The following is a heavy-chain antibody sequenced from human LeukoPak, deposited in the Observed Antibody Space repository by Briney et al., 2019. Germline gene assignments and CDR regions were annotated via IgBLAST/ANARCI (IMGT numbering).Heavy chain of an antibody. CDR3: AAVVPAVMGYFDY. Sequence: ASVKVSCRASGGTFSSYALSWVRQAPGQGLEWMGGIIPIFGTANYAQKFQGRVTITADESTSTAYMELSSLRSEDTAVYYCAAVVPAVMGYFDYWGQGTLVTVSS. D-gene: IGHD2-2*01. CDR2: IIPIFGTA. V-gene: IGHV1-69*13. CDR1: GGTFSSYA. J-gene: IGHJ4*02.